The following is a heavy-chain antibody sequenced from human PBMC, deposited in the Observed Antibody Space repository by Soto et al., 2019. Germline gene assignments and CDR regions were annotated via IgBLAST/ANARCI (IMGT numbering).Heavy chain of an antibody. Sequence: PSETLSLTCAVYGRSFSGYYWSWIRQPPGKGLEWIGEINHSGSTNYNPSLKSRVTISVDTSKNHFSLKLSSVTAADTAVYYCASQHYYDSSGYYVVYWGQGTPVTVSS. CDR1: GRSFSGYY. V-gene: IGHV4-34*01. CDR3: ASQHYYDSSGYYVVY. J-gene: IGHJ4*02. CDR2: INHSGST. D-gene: IGHD3-22*01.